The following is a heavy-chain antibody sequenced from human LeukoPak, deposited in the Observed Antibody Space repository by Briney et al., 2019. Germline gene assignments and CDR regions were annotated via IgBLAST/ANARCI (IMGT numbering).Heavy chain of an antibody. CDR2: IYYSGST. CDR1: GGSISSYY. V-gene: IGHV4-59*08. D-gene: IGHD1-1*01. J-gene: IGHJ5*02. CDR3: ARPVPSRLGWFDP. Sequence: SETLSLTCTVSGGSISSYYWSWIRQPPGKGLEWIGYIYYSGSTNYNPSLKSRVAISVDTSKNQFSLKLSSVTAADTAVYYCARPVPSRLGWFDPWGQGTLVTVSS.